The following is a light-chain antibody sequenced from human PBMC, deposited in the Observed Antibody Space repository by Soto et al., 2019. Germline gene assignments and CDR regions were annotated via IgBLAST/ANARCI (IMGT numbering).Light chain of an antibody. V-gene: IGKV1-39*01. J-gene: IGKJ1*01. CDR1: QSISSY. CDR2: AAS. Sequence: DIQMTQSPDSLSASLGDRVTLTCLASQSISSYLHWYQQKPGKAPKLLIYAASSLQSGVPSRFSGSGSGTDFTLTISSLQPEDFATYYCQQSYSTPPGTFGQGTKVDI. CDR3: QQSYSTPPGT.